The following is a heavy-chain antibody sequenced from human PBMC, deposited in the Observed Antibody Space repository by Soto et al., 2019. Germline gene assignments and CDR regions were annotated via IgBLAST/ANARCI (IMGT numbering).Heavy chain of an antibody. J-gene: IGHJ6*03. CDR1: GGTFSSYT. CDR3: ASRLGYCSSTSCYADYYYYMDG. V-gene: IGHV1-69*02. Sequence: QVQLVQSGAEVKKPGSSVKVSCKASGGTFSSYTISWVRQAPGQGLEWMGRITPILGIANYAQKFQGRVTITAEKSTSTAYMELSSLRSEDTAVYYCASRLGYCSSTSCYADYYYYMDGWGKGTTVTVSS. CDR2: ITPILGIA. D-gene: IGHD2-2*01.